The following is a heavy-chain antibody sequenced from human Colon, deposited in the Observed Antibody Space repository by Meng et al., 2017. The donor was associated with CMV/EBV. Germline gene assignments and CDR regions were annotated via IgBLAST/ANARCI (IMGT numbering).Heavy chain of an antibody. CDR2: LYWDDDK. CDR1: TSGVG. V-gene: IGHV2-5*02. J-gene: IGHJ5*02. CDR3: ARSYYYDSSGYYHAGWFDP. Sequence: TSGVGVGWIRQPPGKALEWLALLYWDDDKRYSPSLRSRLTITKDTSKNQVVLTMTNMDPVDTATYYCARSYYYDSSGYYHAGWFDPWGQGTLVT. D-gene: IGHD3-22*01.